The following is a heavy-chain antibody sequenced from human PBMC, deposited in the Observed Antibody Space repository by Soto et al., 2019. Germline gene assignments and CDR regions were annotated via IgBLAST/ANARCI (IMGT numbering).Heavy chain of an antibody. CDR2: ISWNGRNI. Sequence: QLVESGGDLVQPGRSLRLSCVGSAVSGLTFGDYAMHWVRQGPGKGLEWVSGISWNGRNIAYAASVKGRFTILRDNTENSLYLEMNSLRPADTALYYCVQAQNCDYGDVSFDSWGHGTRVTVSS. J-gene: IGHJ5*01. CDR1: GLTFGDYA. D-gene: IGHD4-17*01. CDR3: VQAQNCDYGDVSFDS. V-gene: IGHV3-9*01.